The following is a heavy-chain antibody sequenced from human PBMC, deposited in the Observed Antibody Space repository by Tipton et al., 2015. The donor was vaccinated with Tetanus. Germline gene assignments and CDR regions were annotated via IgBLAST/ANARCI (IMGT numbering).Heavy chain of an antibody. CDR2: IYYSGST. CDR1: GGSISSGGYY. J-gene: IGHJ4*02. CDR3: ARVVGAAAGTKVDY. D-gene: IGHD6-13*01. Sequence: TLSLTCTVSGGSISSGGYYWSWIRQHPGKGLEWIGYIYYSGSTYYNPSLKGRVTISVDTSKNQFSLKLSSVTAADTAVYYCARVVGAAAGTKVDYWGQGTLVTVSS. V-gene: IGHV4-31*03.